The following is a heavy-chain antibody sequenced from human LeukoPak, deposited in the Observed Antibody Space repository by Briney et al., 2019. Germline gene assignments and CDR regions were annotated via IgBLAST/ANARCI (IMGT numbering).Heavy chain of an antibody. J-gene: IGHJ6*02. D-gene: IGHD6-6*01. CDR3: ARDEGVAARPLTGPRSQYYYYYYGMDV. V-gene: IGHV1-3*01. CDR1: GYTFTSYA. Sequence: AASVTVSCTASGYTFTSYAMHWVRQAPGQRLEWMGWINAGNGNTKYSQKFQGRVTITRDTSASTAYMELSSLRSEDTAVYYCARDEGVAARPLTGPRSQYYYYYYGMDVWGQGTTVTVSS. CDR2: INAGNGNT.